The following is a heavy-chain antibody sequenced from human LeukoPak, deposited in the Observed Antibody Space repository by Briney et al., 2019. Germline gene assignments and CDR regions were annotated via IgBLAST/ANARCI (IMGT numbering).Heavy chain of an antibody. D-gene: IGHD2-15*01. CDR3: ASIEVGGSYHDY. J-gene: IGHJ4*02. CDR2: INPNGGGT. CDR1: GYTFTGYY. Sequence: APVKVSCKASGYTFTGYYMHWVRQAPGQGLEWMGWINPNGGGTNYAQKFQGRVTMTRDTSISTAYMELSRLRSDDTAVYYCASIEVGGSYHDYWGQGTLVSVSS. V-gene: IGHV1-2*02.